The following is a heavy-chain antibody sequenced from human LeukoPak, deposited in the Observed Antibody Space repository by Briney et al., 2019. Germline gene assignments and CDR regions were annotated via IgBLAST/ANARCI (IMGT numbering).Heavy chain of an antibody. CDR1: GGSISSSSYY. CDR2: IYYSGST. CDR3: ARGLPTYYYDSSGSALDY. Sequence: PSETLSLTCTVSGGSISSSSYYWGWIRQPPGKGLEWIGSIYYSGSTYYNPSLKSRVTISVDTSKNQFSLKLSSVTAADTAVYYCARGLPTYYYDSSGSALDYWGQGTLVTVSS. V-gene: IGHV4-39*07. J-gene: IGHJ4*02. D-gene: IGHD3-22*01.